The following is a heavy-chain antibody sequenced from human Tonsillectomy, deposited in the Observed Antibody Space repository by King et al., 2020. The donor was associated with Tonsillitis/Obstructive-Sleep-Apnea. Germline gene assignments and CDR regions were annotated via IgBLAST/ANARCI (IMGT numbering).Heavy chain of an antibody. D-gene: IGHD3-3*01. CDR3: ARHSDFWSGYFDY. CDR1: GDSISNYY. J-gene: IGHJ4*02. V-gene: IGHV4-59*08. CDR2: IYYSGST. Sequence: VQLQESGPGLVKPSETLSLTCTISGDSISNYYWSWIRQPPGKGLEWIGYIYYSGSTNYNPPLKSRITISVDTSKNQFSLKLTSVTAADTAVYYCARHSDFWSGYFDYLGQGTLVTVSS.